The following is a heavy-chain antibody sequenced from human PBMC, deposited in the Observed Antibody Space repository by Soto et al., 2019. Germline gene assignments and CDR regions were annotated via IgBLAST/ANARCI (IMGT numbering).Heavy chain of an antibody. V-gene: IGHV1-69*01. D-gene: IGHD2-15*01. Sequence: QVQLVQSGAEVKKPGSSVKVSCKASGGTFSSYAISWVRQAPGQGLEWMGGSIPIFGTANYAQKFQGRGTITADESTSTAYMELSSLRSEDTAVYYCASHDHPGGGYYYYGMDVWGQGTTVTVSS. CDR3: ASHDHPGGGYYYYGMDV. CDR2: SIPIFGTA. J-gene: IGHJ6*02. CDR1: GGTFSSYA.